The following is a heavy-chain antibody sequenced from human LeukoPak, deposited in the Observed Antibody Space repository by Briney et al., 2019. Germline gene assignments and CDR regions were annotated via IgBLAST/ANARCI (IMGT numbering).Heavy chain of an antibody. J-gene: IGHJ5*02. CDR3: ARHNGWYDH. CDR1: GFTFNTYE. D-gene: IGHD2-8*01. Sequence: GGSLRLSCAASGFTFNTYEMNWVRQAPGKGLEWVSYISSSASTMHYTDSVKGRFTISRDNVKNSLYLQMNSLRAEDTAVYYCARHNGWYDHWGQGTLVTVSS. V-gene: IGHV3-48*03. CDR2: ISSSASTM.